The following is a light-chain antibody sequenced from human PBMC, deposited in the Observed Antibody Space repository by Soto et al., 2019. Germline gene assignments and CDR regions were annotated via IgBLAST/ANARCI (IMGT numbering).Light chain of an antibody. Sequence: EIVLTQSPGTLSLSPGERATLSCRAVQIISSSYLAWYQQKPDQAPRLLIYGASSRATGIPDRFSGSGSGTDFTLTISRLEPEDFAVYYCQQYGSSPQTFGQGTKVEIK. CDR1: QIISSSY. CDR3: QQYGSSPQT. V-gene: IGKV3-20*01. CDR2: GAS. J-gene: IGKJ1*01.